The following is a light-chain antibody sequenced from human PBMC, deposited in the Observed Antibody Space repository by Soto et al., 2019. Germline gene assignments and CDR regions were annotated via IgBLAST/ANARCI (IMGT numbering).Light chain of an antibody. V-gene: IGLV4-69*01. CDR1: SGHSSYA. CDR3: QTWGTGYLV. Sequence: QPVLTQSPSASASLGASVKLTCTLSSGHSSYAIAWYQQQPEKGPRYLMKLNSDGSHTKGDGIPDRFSGSSSGAERYLTISSLQSEDEADYYCQTWGTGYLVFGGRTKLTVL. J-gene: IGLJ3*02. CDR2: LNSDGSH.